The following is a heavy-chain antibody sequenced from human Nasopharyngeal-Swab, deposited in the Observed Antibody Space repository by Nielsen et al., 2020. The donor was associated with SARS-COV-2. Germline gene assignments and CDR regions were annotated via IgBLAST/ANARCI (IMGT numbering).Heavy chain of an antibody. CDR2: ISGSGDISGSGGRK. CDR1: GYSFRTYG. D-gene: IGHD2/OR15-2a*01. V-gene: IGHV3-23*01. CDR3: AKDLRGPYFF. Sequence: GESLKISCVASGYSFRTYGMTWVRQAPGKGLEWVAAISGSGDISGSGGRKYYADSVKGRFTISRDNSKNTLSLQMNSLRAEDTAVYYCAKDLRGPYFFWGQGTLVTVSS. J-gene: IGHJ4*02.